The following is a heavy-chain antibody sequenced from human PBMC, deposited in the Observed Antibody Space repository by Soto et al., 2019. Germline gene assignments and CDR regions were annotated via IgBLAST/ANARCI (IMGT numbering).Heavy chain of an antibody. J-gene: IGHJ4*02. CDR3: ARVNWYNWNDPYYFDY. CDR2: IYSGGST. V-gene: IGHV3-66*01. CDR1: GFTVSSNY. Sequence: GGSLRLSCAASGFTVSSNYMSWVRQAPGKGLEWVSVIYSGGSTYYADSVKGRFTISRDNSKNTLYLQMNSLRAEDTAVYYCARVNWYNWNDPYYFDYWGQGTLVTVSS. D-gene: IGHD1-20*01.